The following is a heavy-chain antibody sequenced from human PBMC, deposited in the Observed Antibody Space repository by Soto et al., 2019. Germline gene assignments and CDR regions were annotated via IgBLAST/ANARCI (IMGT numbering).Heavy chain of an antibody. CDR1: GFTFSTYA. CDR3: VKGYWKGDV. Sequence: VQLVQSGAEVKKPGGSLRLSCAASGFTFSTYAMNWVRQAPGNGLEWVSAISGSGGSIHYADSVKGRFTISRDNSKNTLYLQMNSLRDEDTAVYHCVKGYWKGDVWGQGTTVTVSS. D-gene: IGHD1-1*01. CDR2: ISGSGGSI. J-gene: IGHJ6*02. V-gene: IGHV3-23*04.